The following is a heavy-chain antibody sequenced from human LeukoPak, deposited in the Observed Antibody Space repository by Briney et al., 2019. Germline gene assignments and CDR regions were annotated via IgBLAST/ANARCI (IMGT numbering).Heavy chain of an antibody. D-gene: IGHD6-19*01. J-gene: IGHJ4*02. CDR2: IYPGDSDT. CDR3: ARRPPPTTVAGPYYFDY. CDR1: GYSFTSYW. Sequence: GESLKISCKGSGYSFTSYWIGWVRQMPGKGLEWMGIIYPGDSDTRYSPSFQGQVTISADKSISTAYLQWSSLKASDTAMYYCARRPPPTTVAGPYYFDYWGQGTLVTVSS. V-gene: IGHV5-51*01.